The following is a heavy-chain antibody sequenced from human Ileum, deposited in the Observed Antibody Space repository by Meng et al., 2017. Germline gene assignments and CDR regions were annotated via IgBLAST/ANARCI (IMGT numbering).Heavy chain of an antibody. CDR3: AREWSGSYRHFDY. CDR2: IHHSGST. CDR1: GGSISTSDW. J-gene: IGHJ4*02. Sequence: QVQESGPRLLTLAATLSLICAVSGGSISTSDWWRWVRQPPGKVLEGIGEIHHSGSTNYHPSLKSRVTISVDKSKNHFSLKLNSVTAADTAVYYCAREWSGSYRHFDYWGQGTLVTVSS. D-gene: IGHD1-26*01. V-gene: IGHV4-4*02.